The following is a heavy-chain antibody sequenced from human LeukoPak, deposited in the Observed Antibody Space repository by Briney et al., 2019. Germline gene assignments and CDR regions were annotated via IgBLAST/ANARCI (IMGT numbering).Heavy chain of an antibody. V-gene: IGHV3-23*01. CDR1: GFTFSSYA. D-gene: IGHD2-15*01. Sequence: GGSLRLSCAASGFTFSSYAMSWVRQAPGKGLEWVSAISGSGGSTYYADSVKGRFTISRDNSKNTLYLQMNSLRAEDTAVYYCATHLGGYCSGGSCYRSYGMDVWGQGTTVTVSS. J-gene: IGHJ6*02. CDR2: ISGSGGST. CDR3: ATHLGGYCSGGSCYRSYGMDV.